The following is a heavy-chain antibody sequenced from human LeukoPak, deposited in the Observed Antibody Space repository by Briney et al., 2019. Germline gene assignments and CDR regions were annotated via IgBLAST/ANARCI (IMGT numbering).Heavy chain of an antibody. Sequence: GGSLRLSCAGSGFTVSSTYMSWVRQAPGKGLEWFSTTYYDGTTYSGDSVKGRFSISRDNSKNTLYLQMNSLRAEDTAVYYCASTGEGLRYSYGFGFNYWGQGTPVTVSS. J-gene: IGHJ4*02. CDR2: TYYDGTT. V-gene: IGHV3-53*01. CDR3: ASTGEGLRYSYGFGFNY. D-gene: IGHD5-18*01. CDR1: GFTVSSTY.